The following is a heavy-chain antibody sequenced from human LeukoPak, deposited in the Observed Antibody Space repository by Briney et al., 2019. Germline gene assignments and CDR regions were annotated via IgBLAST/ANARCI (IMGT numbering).Heavy chain of an antibody. CDR2: MSANDGKT. J-gene: IGHJ4*02. D-gene: IGHD1-1*01. V-gene: IGHV1-18*01. CDR1: GFVFTSYV. CDR3: ARELHVERDDY. Sequence: APVKASCKPSGFVFTSYVFTWVRQAPGHELGWMGWMSANDGKTHYSEKHQRRVTMSTDTVTSTAYMELRSLRADDTAVYYCARELHVERDDYWGQGTLVTVSS.